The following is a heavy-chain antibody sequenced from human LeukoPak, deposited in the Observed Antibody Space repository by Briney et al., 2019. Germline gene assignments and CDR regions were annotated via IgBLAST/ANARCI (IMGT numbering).Heavy chain of an antibody. CDR3: AKDQQPGLRYFDWLFDLDY. CDR2: ISGSGGST. V-gene: IGHV3-23*01. Sequence: PGGSLRLFCAGSGFTFSSYAMSWVRQAPGKGLEWVSAISGSGGSTYYADSVKGRFTISRDNSKNTLYLQMNSLRAEDTAVYYCAKDQQPGLRYFDWLFDLDYWGQGTLVTASS. CDR1: GFTFSSYA. J-gene: IGHJ4*02. D-gene: IGHD3-9*01.